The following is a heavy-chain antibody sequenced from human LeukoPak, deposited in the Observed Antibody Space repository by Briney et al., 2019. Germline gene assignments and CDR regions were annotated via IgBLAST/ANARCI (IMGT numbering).Heavy chain of an antibody. Sequence: PGASLRLSCAASGFTFSSYTMNWVRQAPGKGLEWVSSISSSSSYINYADSVKGRFTISRDNAKNSLYLQMNSLRAEDTAVYYCARDVTHCGGDRYSGDYWGQGTLVTVSS. CDR1: GFTFSSYT. CDR3: ARDVTHCGGDRYSGDY. V-gene: IGHV3-21*01. D-gene: IGHD2-21*02. J-gene: IGHJ4*02. CDR2: ISSSSSYI.